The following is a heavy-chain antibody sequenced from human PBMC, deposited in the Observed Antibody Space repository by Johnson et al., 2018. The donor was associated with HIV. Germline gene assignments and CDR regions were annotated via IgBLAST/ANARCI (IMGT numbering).Heavy chain of an antibody. CDR3: ANTYYYESSGYSGAFDL. D-gene: IGHD3-22*01. V-gene: IGHV3-74*02. CDR1: GFTLSSYW. CDR2: INSDGSST. J-gene: IGHJ3*01. Sequence: VQLVESGGGVVRPGGSLRLSCVASGFTLSSYWIHWVRRAPGKGLVWVSRINSDGSSTSYADSVKCRFTISRDNAKNTLYLQMNSLRAEDTAVYYCANTYYYESSGYSGAFDLWGQGTMVTVSS.